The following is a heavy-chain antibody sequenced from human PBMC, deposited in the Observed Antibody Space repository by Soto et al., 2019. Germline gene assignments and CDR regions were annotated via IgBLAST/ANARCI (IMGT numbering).Heavy chain of an antibody. CDR1: GFTFSSYG. J-gene: IGHJ4*02. CDR3: ARAVSFYYDSSGYRLPDYFDY. CDR2: IWYDGSNK. Sequence: QVQLVESGGGVVQPGRSLRLSCAASGFTFSSYGMHWVRQAPGKGLEWVAVIWYDGSNKYYADSVKGRFTISRVNSKNTLYMQMNSVRAEDMAVYYCARAVSFYYDSSGYRLPDYFDYWGQGTLVTVSP. D-gene: IGHD3-22*01. V-gene: IGHV3-33*01.